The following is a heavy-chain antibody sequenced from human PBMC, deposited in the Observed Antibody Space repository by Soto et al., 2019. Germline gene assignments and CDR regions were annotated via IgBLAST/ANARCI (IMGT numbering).Heavy chain of an antibody. CDR2: ISAYNDDT. CDR1: GYTFSSYG. J-gene: IGHJ6*02. Sequence: QVQLVQSGAEVKKPGASVKVSCKASGYTFSSYGISWVRQAPGQGLEWMGWISAYNDDTNYAQILQGRVTMTTDTSTSTAYMELRSLRSDDMAVYYCARERRDAYNLFYGMDVWGQGTTVTVSS. V-gene: IGHV1-18*03. CDR3: ARERRDAYNLFYGMDV. D-gene: IGHD1-1*01.